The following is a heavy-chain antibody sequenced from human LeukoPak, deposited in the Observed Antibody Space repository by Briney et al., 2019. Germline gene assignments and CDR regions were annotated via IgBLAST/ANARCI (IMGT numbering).Heavy chain of an antibody. V-gene: IGHV3-74*01. CDR1: AFIFSNSR. D-gene: IGHD3-16*02. CDR2: IHSDGSTT. Sequence: PWGSLRLSCSASAFIFSNSRMHWVRQAPGQGLVWVSSIHSDGSTTNYADSVKGRFTISRDNAKNTLYLQMNSLRAEDTAVYYCARVTPGGGIDWGRGTLVTVSS. CDR3: ARVTPGGGID. J-gene: IGHJ4*02.